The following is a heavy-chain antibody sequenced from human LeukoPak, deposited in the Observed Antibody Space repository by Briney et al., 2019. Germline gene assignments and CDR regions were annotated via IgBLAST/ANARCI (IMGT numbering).Heavy chain of an antibody. J-gene: IGHJ4*02. Sequence: PAGGSLRLSCAASGFTFSSYAMSWVRQAPGKGLEWVSAISGSGGTTYYADSVRGRFTISRDNSKNTVYLQMNSLRAEDTAVYYCAKDVDSSSSNRVYFDYWGQGTLVTVSS. CDR1: GFTFSSYA. CDR3: AKDVDSSSSNRVYFDY. D-gene: IGHD3-22*01. V-gene: IGHV3-23*01. CDR2: ISGSGGTT.